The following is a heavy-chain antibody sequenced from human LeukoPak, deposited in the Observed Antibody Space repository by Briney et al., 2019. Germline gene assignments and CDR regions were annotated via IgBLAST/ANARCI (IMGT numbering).Heavy chain of an antibody. Sequence: SETLSLTCTVSGGSISSSSYYWGWIRQPPGKGREWIGEIYHSGSTNYNPSLKSRVTISVDKSKNQFSLKLSSVTAADTAVYYCARTADPPMVRGAGHYYYYYGMDVWGQGTTVTVSS. CDR1: GGSISSSSYY. D-gene: IGHD3-10*01. V-gene: IGHV4-39*07. CDR3: ARTADPPMVRGAGHYYYYYGMDV. J-gene: IGHJ6*02. CDR2: IYHSGST.